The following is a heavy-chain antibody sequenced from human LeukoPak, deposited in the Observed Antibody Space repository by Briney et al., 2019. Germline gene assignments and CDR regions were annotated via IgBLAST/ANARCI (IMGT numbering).Heavy chain of an antibody. D-gene: IGHD3-9*01. V-gene: IGHV4-39*01. CDR2: IYYSGNT. J-gene: IGHJ4*02. CDR1: GVSISSSNSY. CDR3: ARVRYFDEPLSIILNTASGAFDY. Sequence: SETLPLTCTVSGVSISSSNSYWGWIRQPPGKGLEWIGSIYYSGNTYYNASLKSQVSISIDTSKNQFSLRLTSVTAADTAVYYCARVRYFDEPLSIILNTASGAFDYWGQGTLVTVSS.